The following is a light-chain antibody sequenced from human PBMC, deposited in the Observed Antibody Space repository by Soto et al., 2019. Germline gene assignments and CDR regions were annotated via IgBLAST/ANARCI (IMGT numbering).Light chain of an antibody. CDR2: EVT. V-gene: IGLV2-14*01. CDR1: GNDVGAYNF. Sequence: QSALTQPRSVSGSPGQSVTISCTGTGNDVGAYNFVSWYQHHPGKAPRLIIFEVTDRPSGVSPRFSGSKSGNTASLTISGLQAEDEAAYYCSSFTSSTTLVFGGGTKLTVL. CDR3: SSFTSSTTLV. J-gene: IGLJ2*01.